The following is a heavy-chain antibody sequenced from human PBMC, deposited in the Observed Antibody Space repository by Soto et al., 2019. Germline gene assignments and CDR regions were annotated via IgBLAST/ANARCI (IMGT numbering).Heavy chain of an antibody. J-gene: IGHJ6*02. CDR1: ELTFSSYA. CDR3: ARPIPRWSYHYGMDV. Sequence: GGSLRLSCAASELTFSSYAMHWFRQAPGRGLGGVALISLYGSKEYYTDSVKGLFIISRDNSRSMVYLQMDSLRPDDTAIYYCARPIPRWSYHYGMDVWGQGTTVTVSS. V-gene: IGHV3-30*03. D-gene: IGHD2-15*01. CDR2: ISLYGSKE.